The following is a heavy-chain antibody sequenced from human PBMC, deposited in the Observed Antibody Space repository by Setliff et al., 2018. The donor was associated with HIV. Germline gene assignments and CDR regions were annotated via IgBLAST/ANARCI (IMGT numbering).Heavy chain of an antibody. CDR3: ARVPYRSAWFSGGHDAFDI. D-gene: IGHD6-19*01. CDR2: ISGHSGHM. Sequence: ASVKVSCKTSGYSFSSDGISWVRQAPGQGLEWLGWISGHSGHMTYAQNLQGRLTMTTDTSTSTAYMELRSLRSDDTAVYYCARVPYRSAWFSGGHDAFDIWGQGTMVTVSS. J-gene: IGHJ3*02. V-gene: IGHV1-18*01. CDR1: GYSFSSDG.